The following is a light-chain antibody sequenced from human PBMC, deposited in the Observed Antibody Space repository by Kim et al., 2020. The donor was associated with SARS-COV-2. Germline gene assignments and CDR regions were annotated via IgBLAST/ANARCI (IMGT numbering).Light chain of an antibody. J-gene: IGLJ3*02. Sequence: SYELTQPPSVSVSPRQTASITCSGDKLGDKYACWYQQKPGQSPVLVIYQDSKRPSGIPERFSGSNSGNTATLTISGTQAMDEADYYCQAWDSSTVVFGGG. CDR3: QAWDSSTVV. V-gene: IGLV3-1*01. CDR1: KLGDKY. CDR2: QDS.